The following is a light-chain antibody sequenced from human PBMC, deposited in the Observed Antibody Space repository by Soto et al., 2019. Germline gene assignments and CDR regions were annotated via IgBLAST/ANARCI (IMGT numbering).Light chain of an antibody. Sequence: EIVLTQSPATLSLSPGERATLSSRASQSVSSYLAWYQQKPGQAPRLLIYDASNRATGIPARFSGSGSGTDFTLTISSLEPEDFAVYYCQQRSNWPLTWTFGQGTKVDIK. CDR1: QSVSSY. CDR3: QQRSNWPLTWT. CDR2: DAS. V-gene: IGKV3-11*01. J-gene: IGKJ1*01.